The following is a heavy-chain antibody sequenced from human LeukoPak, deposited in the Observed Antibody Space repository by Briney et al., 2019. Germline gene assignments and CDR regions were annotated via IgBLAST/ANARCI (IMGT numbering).Heavy chain of an antibody. CDR2: ISYDGSNK. V-gene: IGHV3-30*18. D-gene: IGHD5-18*01. J-gene: IGHJ4*02. CDR1: GFTFSSYG. Sequence: GGSLRLSCAASGFTFSSYGMHWVRQAPGKGLEWVAVISYDGSNKYYADPVKGRFTISRDNSKNTLYLQMNSLRAEDTAVYYCAKEDTPLGPFDYWGQGTLVTVSS. CDR3: AKEDTPLGPFDY.